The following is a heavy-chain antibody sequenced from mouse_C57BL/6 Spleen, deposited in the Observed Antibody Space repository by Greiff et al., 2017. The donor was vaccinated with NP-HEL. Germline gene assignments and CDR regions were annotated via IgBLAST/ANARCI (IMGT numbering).Heavy chain of an antibody. CDR3: SRLRIAYWDPSFAY. D-gene: IGHD4-1*01. J-gene: IGHJ2*01. CDR2: IYPETGGT. CDR1: GYTFTDYE. V-gene: IGHV1-15*01. Sequence: QVQLQQSGAELVRPGASVTLSCKASGYTFTDYEMHWVKQTPVHGLEWIGAIYPETGGTAYNQKFKGKAIVTADKSSSTAYIELRSLTSEDSAVYIYSRLRIAYWDPSFAYWGQGTPVTVSS.